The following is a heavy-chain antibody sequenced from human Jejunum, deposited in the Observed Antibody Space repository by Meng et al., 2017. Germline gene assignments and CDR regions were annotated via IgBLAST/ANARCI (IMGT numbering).Heavy chain of an antibody. J-gene: IGHJ5*02. CDR2: VSFDGTDT. CDR1: GFNFHGYA. V-gene: IGHV3-30*01. CDR3: ARSGGFSSEYP. D-gene: IGHD3-22*01. Sequence: GESLKISCAASGFNFHGYAMHWVRQAPGKGLEWVAGVSFDGTDTFYADSVKGRFTISRDNSKTTLFLQMNGLRAEDTAMYYCARSGGFSSEYPWGQGTLVTVSS.